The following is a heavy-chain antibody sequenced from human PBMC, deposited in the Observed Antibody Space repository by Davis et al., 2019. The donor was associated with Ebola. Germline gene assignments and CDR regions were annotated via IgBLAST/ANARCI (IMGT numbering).Heavy chain of an antibody. Sequence: SETLSLTCTVSGGSISNSYWSWIRQPPGKGLEWIGYIYYSGSTNYNPSLKSRVTISVDTSKNQFSLKLSSVTAADTAVYYCARYVLQPHYGMDVWGQGTTVTVSS. CDR3: ARYVLQPHYGMDV. V-gene: IGHV4-59*08. J-gene: IGHJ6*02. CDR1: GGSISNSY. CDR2: IYYSGST. D-gene: IGHD1-14*01.